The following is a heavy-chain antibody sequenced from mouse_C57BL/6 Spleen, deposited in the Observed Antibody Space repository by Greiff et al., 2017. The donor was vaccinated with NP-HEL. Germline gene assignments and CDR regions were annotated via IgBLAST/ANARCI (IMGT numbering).Heavy chain of an antibody. CDR2: ISSGGSYT. Sequence: EVKLVESGGDLVKPGGSLKLSCAASGFTFSSYGMSWVRQTPDKRLEWVATISSGGSYTYYPDSVKGRFTISRDNAKNTLYLQMSSLKSEDTAMYYCARQDSNYYAMDYWGQGTSVTVSS. V-gene: IGHV5-6*01. CDR3: ARQDSNYYAMDY. D-gene: IGHD2-5*01. CDR1: GFTFSSYG. J-gene: IGHJ4*01.